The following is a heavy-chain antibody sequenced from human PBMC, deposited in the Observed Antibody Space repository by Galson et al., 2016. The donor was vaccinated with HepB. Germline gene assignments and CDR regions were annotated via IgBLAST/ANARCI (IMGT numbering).Heavy chain of an antibody. Sequence: LSCAASGFTFSTYWMTWVRQAPGKGLEWVANIKRDGSEENYVDSVKGRFTISRDNAKNSLHLQMNSLRAEDTAVYYCARDKTYYGSGSYGSGSYFDAFDIWGQGTMVTVSS. CDR1: GFTFSTYW. CDR3: ARDKTYYGSGSYGSGSYFDAFDI. D-gene: IGHD3-10*01. J-gene: IGHJ3*02. V-gene: IGHV3-7*03. CDR2: IKRDGSEE.